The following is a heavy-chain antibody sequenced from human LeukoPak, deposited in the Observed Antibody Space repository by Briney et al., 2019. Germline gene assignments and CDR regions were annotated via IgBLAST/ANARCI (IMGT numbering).Heavy chain of an antibody. CDR2: IYYTGNS. J-gene: IGHJ5*02. Sequence: PSETLSLTCTVSGGSISTTGYYWSWIRQHPGKGLEWIGYIYYTGNSYYNPSLESRVTISVDTSKNQFSLKLNSDCAKAERGCDPWGQGTLVTVSS. V-gene: IGHV4-31*03. D-gene: IGHD6-25*01. CDR1: GGSISTTGYY. CDR3: P.